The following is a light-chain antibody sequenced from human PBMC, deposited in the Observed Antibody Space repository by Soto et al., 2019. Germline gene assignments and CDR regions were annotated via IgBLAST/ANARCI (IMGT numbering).Light chain of an antibody. J-gene: IGKJ2*01. CDR3: EQYNSYPPYT. V-gene: IGKV1-5*01. CDR1: QSISSW. Sequence: DIQMTQSPSTLSASVGDRVTITCRASQSISSWLACYQQKRGKAPQLLSYDASIFESGVPPRFSGRGSGTDSTLSIISLQPHDFASYYCEQYNSYPPYTCGQGTKLEIK. CDR2: DAS.